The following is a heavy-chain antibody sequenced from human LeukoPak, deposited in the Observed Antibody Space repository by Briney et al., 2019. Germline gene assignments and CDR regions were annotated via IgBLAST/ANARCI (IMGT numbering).Heavy chain of an antibody. CDR1: DYTTNTFG. D-gene: IGHD2-15*01. CDR3: ANVAKGRYFYYYMDV. V-gene: IGHV1-18*01. CDR2: ISPYNAYT. J-gene: IGHJ6*03. Sequence: ASVKVSCKASDYTTNTFGITWVRQAPGQGLEWIGWISPYNAYTKYADRLQGRVTLTTDTSTTASYMELRSLRSDDTALYFCANVAKGRYFYYYMDVWGKGTTVIVS.